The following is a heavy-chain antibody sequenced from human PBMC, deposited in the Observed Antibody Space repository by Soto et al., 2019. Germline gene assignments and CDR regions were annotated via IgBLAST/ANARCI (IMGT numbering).Heavy chain of an antibody. CDR1: GYTFSSCW. V-gene: IGHV5-51*01. CDR3: ATVGYCSSTSCYSYFQH. D-gene: IGHD2-2*02. J-gene: IGHJ1*01. Sequence: GESLKISCKGSGYTFSSCWIGWVRQVPGKGLEWMGIIYPDDSDARYSPSFQGQVTISADKSISTAYLQWSSLKASDTATYYCATVGYCSSTSCYSYFQHWGQGTLVTVSS. CDR2: IYPDDSDA.